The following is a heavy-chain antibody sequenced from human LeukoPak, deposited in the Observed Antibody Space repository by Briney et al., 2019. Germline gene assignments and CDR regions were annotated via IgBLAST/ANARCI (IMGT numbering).Heavy chain of an antibody. J-gene: IGHJ4*02. CDR3: AKAPFHSGSSGHYFDY. Sequence: GGSLRLSCEVSGFTFSDFAMSWVRQAPGKGLEWVSGISWNSGSIGYADSVKGRFTISRDNAKNSLYLQMNSLRAEDTALYYCAKAPFHSGSSGHYFDYWGQETLVTVSS. D-gene: IGHD1-26*01. CDR1: GFTFSDFA. CDR2: ISWNSGSI. V-gene: IGHV3-9*01.